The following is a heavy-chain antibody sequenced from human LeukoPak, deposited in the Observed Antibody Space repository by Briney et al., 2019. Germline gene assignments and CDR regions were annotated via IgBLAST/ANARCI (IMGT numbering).Heavy chain of an antibody. CDR3: ARGVGDFDY. V-gene: IGHV3-69-1*01. D-gene: IGHD4-17*01. Sequence: TSETLSLTCDVYGGSFSGYYWSWIRQPPGKGLEWLSGISWDSDSIDYADSVKGRFTISRDNAKNSLYLQMNSLRAEDTAVYYCARGVGDFDYWGQGTLVTVSS. CDR2: ISWDSDSI. J-gene: IGHJ4*02. CDR1: GGSFSGYY.